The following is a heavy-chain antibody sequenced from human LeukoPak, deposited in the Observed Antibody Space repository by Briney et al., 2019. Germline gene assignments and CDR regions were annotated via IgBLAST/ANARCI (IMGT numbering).Heavy chain of an antibody. CDR3: AREPFWSGYYYNLHLDY. CDR1: GFTFSSYA. CDR2: VGGWGTST. D-gene: IGHD3-3*01. Sequence: GGSLRLSCAASGFTFSSYAMNWVRQAPGKGLEWVSVVGGWGTSTYYPDSVKGWFTISRDNSKNTLYLQMNSLRAEDTAVYYCAREPFWSGYYYNLHLDYWGQGTLVTVSS. J-gene: IGHJ4*02. V-gene: IGHV3-23*01.